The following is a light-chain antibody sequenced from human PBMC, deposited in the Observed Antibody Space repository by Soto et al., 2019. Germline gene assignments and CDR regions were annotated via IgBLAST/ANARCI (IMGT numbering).Light chain of an antibody. Sequence: DIQMTQSPSTLSASVGDRATITRLASQSVNKWLAWFQQKPGKVHQLLIFDASTLQTGVPSRFGGGGSGTEFTLTISGLQPDDFATYYCQQYNSYSPWTFGPGTKVEIK. CDR3: QQYNSYSPWT. V-gene: IGKV1-5*01. CDR2: DAS. CDR1: QSVNKW. J-gene: IGKJ1*01.